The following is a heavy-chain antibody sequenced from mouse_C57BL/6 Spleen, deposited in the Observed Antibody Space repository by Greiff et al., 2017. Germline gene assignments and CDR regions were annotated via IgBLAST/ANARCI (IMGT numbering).Heavy chain of an antibody. CDR1: GYTFTSYW. J-gene: IGHJ2*01. D-gene: IGHD1-1*01. Sequence: QVQLQQPGAELVKPGASVKLSCKASGYTFTSYWMHWVKQRPGQGLEWIGMIHPNSGSTNYNEKFKSKDTLTVDKSSSTAYMQLSSLTSEDSAVYYCAREEYYGSSYFDYWGQGTTLTVSS. V-gene: IGHV1-64*01. CDR3: AREEYYGSSYFDY. CDR2: IHPNSGST.